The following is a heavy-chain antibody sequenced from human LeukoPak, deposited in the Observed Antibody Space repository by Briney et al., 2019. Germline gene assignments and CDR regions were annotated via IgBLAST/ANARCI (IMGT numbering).Heavy chain of an antibody. Sequence: PGGSLRLSCAASGFTFSSYAMSWVRQAPGKGLEWVSSITGDCNYIFYADSVKGRFTISRDNAQNPLFLELNSLRGEDTAVYYCARERNFYYYDYWGQGALVTVSS. CDR2: ITGDCNYI. V-gene: IGHV3-21*01. J-gene: IGHJ4*02. CDR3: ARERNFYYYDY. D-gene: IGHD3-3*01. CDR1: GFTFSSYA.